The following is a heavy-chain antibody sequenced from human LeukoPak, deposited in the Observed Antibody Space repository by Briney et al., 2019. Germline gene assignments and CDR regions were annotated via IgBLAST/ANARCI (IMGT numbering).Heavy chain of an antibody. V-gene: IGHV1-2*02. CDR2: INPNSGGT. CDR3: ARDSADYVWGKTYYYYYMDV. Sequence: ASVKVSCKASGYTFTGYYMHWVRQAPGQGLEWMGWINPNSGGTNYAQKFQGRVTVTRDTSISTAYMELSRLRSDDTAVYYCARDSADYVWGKTYYYYYMDVWGKGPRSPSP. CDR1: GYTFTGYY. J-gene: IGHJ6*03. D-gene: IGHD3-16*01.